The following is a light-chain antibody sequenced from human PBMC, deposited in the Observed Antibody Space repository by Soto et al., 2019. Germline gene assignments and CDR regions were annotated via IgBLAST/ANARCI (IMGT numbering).Light chain of an antibody. CDR2: YDT. V-gene: IGLV3-21*04. J-gene: IGLJ3*02. CDR1: NIGSKS. CDR3: QVWDSSSDHPV. Sequence: SYELIQPPSVSVAPGKTARITCGGNNIGSKSVHWYQQKPGQAPVLVIYYDTDRPSGIPERFSGSNSGNTATLTISRVEAGDEADYYCQVWDSSSDHPVFGGGTKVTFL.